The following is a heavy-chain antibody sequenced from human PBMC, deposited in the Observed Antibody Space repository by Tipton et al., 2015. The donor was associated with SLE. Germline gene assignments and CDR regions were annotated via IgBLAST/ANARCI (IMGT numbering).Heavy chain of an antibody. CDR2: IYYSGDT. CDR1: GGSINNPY. Sequence: TLSLTCTVSGGSINNPYWTWIRQPPGKGLEWIGFIYYSGDTNSNPSLKSRVTISLDTSKNQFSLKLSSVTAADTAVYYCARGSYYTSGSYTTYDYWGQGTLVTVSS. J-gene: IGHJ4*02. V-gene: IGHV4-59*11. CDR3: ARGSYYTSGSYTTYDY. D-gene: IGHD3-10*01.